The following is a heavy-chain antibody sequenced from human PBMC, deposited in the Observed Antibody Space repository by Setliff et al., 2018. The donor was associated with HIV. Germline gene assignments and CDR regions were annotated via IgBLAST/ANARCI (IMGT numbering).Heavy chain of an antibody. D-gene: IGHD4-17*01. CDR2: INPNSGGT. CDR1: GYTFTGYY. CDR3: ARDWGPYGDYGGGAFDI. Sequence: ASVKVSCKASGYTFTGYYMHWVRQAPGQGLEWMGWINPNSGGTNYAQKFQGRVTMTRDTSISTAYMERRRLRCDDTAVYYWARDWGPYGDYGGGAFDIWGQGTRVTVSS. V-gene: IGHV1-2*02. J-gene: IGHJ3*02.